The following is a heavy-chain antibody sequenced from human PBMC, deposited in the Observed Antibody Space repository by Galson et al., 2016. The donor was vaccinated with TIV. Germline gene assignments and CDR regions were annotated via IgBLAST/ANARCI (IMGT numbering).Heavy chain of an antibody. V-gene: IGHV1-2*02. CDR1: GYIFINYY. Sequence: SVKVSCKASGYIFINYYIHWVRQAPGQGLEWLGWFNPDSGATQYAQKFQGRVTMTRDTSISTAYMELRRLISDDTATYYCSRAPRDMMDGAFDMWGQGTKVTVSS. CDR3: SRAPRDMMDGAFDM. J-gene: IGHJ3*02. CDR2: FNPDSGAT. D-gene: IGHD3-16*01.